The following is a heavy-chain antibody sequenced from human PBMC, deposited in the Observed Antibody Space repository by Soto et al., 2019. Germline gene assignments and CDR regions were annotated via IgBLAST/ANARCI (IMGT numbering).Heavy chain of an antibody. CDR1: GFTFSSYG. J-gene: IGHJ4*02. Sequence: QVQLVESGGGVVQPGRSLRLSCAAPGFTFSSYGIQWVRQAPGKGLEWVAVISYDGSLKYYADSVTVLFTISIVNANHTLYLQMNSLRVEDAAGYCCALEHTLYNSGAFVDYLCQETLVTVSS. D-gene: IGHD6-19*01. V-gene: IGHV3-30*03. CDR3: ALEHTLYNSGAFVDY. CDR2: ISYDGSLK.